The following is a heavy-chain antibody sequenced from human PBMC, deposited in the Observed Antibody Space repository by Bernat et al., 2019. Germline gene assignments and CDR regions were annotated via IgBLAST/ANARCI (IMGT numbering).Heavy chain of an antibody. CDR1: GFTFSSYS. V-gene: IGHV3-21*01. CDR2: ISSSSSYI. CDR3: ARDLNPYTAANYYYYYGTDV. D-gene: IGHD2-2*02. J-gene: IGHJ6*02. Sequence: EVQLVESGGGLVKPGGSLRLSCAASGFTFSSYSMNWVRQAPGKGLEWVSSISSSSSYIYYVDSVKGRFTISRDNAKNSLYLQMNSLRAEDTAVYYCARDLNPYTAANYYYYYGTDVWGQGTTVTVSS.